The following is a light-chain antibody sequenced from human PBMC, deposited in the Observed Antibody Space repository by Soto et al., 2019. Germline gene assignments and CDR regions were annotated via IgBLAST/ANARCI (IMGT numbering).Light chain of an antibody. CDR2: GVS. Sequence: EIVLTQSPGTLSFSPGEKATLSCRASQSVGDTFLAWYQQKPGLAPRLLIYGVSNRATGIPDRFSGSGSGTDFILTISRLEPEDFALCYCGQLVSSPPRTFGQGTKVEIQ. J-gene: IGKJ1*01. CDR3: GQLVSSPPRT. V-gene: IGKV3-20*01. CDR1: QSVGDTF.